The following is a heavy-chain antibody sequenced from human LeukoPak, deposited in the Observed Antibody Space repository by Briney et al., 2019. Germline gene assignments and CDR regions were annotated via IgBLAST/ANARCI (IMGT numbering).Heavy chain of an antibody. CDR3: ASPSPYDSGYGMDV. D-gene: IGHD3-3*01. J-gene: IGHJ6*02. Sequence: PGGSLRLSCAASGFTFSAYAMNWLRQAPGKGLEWVAAISDTAEGTFYTDSVKGRFTISRDNSRKMMYLQMDTLRADDTAVYYCASPSPYDSGYGMDVWGQGTTVTVSS. CDR1: GFTFSAYA. CDR2: ISDTAEGT. V-gene: IGHV3-23*01.